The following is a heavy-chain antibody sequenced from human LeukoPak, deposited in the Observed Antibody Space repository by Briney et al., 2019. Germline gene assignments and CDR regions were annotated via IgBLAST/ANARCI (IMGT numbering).Heavy chain of an antibody. J-gene: IGHJ3*02. V-gene: IGHV1-8*02. CDR3: ARDRIVGPTDAFDI. Sequence: ASVKISCKASGYTFTSYRISWVRQAPGQGVEWMGWMNPNSGNTGNAQKFQGRVAMTRNTSISTAYMELSSLSSEDTAIYYCARDRIVGPTDAFDIWGQGTSVTVSS. D-gene: IGHD1-26*01. CDR1: GYTFTSYR. CDR2: MNPNSGNT.